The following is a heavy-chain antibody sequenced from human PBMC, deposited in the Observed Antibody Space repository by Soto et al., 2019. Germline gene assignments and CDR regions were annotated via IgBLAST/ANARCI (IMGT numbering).Heavy chain of an antibody. CDR3: VRVGATVYFDY. J-gene: IGHJ4*02. Sequence: NPSETLSLTCAVYGGSFSGYYWSWIRQPPGKGLEWIGEINHSGSTNYNPSLKSRVTISVDTSKNQFSLKLSSVTAADTAVYYCVRVGATVYFDYWGQGTLVTFSS. D-gene: IGHD1-26*01. CDR2: INHSGST. CDR1: GGSFSGYY. V-gene: IGHV4-34*01.